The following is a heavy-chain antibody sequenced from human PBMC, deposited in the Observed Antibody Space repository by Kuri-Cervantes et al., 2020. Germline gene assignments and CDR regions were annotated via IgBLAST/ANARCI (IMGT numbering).Heavy chain of an antibody. J-gene: IGHJ4*02. Sequence: ASVKVSCKASGYTFTSYYMHWVRQAPGQGLEWMGIINPSGGSTSYAQKFQGRVTMTRDTSTSTVYMELSSLRSEDTAVYYCARARSGAIPGRGIMYFDYWGQGTLVTDSS. CDR1: GYTFTSYY. CDR3: ARARSGAIPGRGIMYFDY. V-gene: IGHV1-46*01. CDR2: INPSGGST. D-gene: IGHD3-10*01.